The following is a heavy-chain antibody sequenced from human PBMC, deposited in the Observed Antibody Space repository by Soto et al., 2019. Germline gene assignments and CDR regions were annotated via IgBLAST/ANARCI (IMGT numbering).Heavy chain of an antibody. CDR3: ARVLNWNNVLGFDS. CDR1: GYIFNSVG. CDR2: VSTYSEHT. D-gene: IGHD1-20*01. V-gene: IGHV1-18*04. Sequence: QLVQSGDEVKKPGASVKVSCRASGYIFNSVGISWLRQVTGRGLEWMGWVSTYSEHTKSVEKFQDRVTLTADTSTSTVHMELRSLRSADTAVYYCARVLNWNNVLGFDSWGQGTLVTVSS. J-gene: IGHJ4*02.